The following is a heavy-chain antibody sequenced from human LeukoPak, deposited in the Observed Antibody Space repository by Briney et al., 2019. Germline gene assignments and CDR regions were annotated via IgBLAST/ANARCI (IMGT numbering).Heavy chain of an antibody. J-gene: IGHJ4*02. CDR1: GYTFTGYY. CDR2: INPNSGGT. D-gene: IGHD5-24*01. V-gene: IGHV1-2*02. Sequence: ASVKVSCKASGYTFTGYYMHWVRQAPGQGLEWMGWINPNSGGTSYAQKFQGRVTMTRDTSTSTVYMELSSLRSEDTAVYYCARDGSRDGYNYSNDYWGQGTLVTVSS. CDR3: ARDGSRDGYNYSNDY.